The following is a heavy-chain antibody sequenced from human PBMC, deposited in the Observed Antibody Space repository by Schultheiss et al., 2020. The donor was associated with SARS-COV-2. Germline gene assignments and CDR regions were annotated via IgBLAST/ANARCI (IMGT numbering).Heavy chain of an antibody. CDR2: IYYSGST. J-gene: IGHJ4*02. V-gene: IGHV4-39*01. D-gene: IGHD3-22*01. CDR1: GGSISSSSYY. Sequence: SETLSLTCTVSGGSISSSSYYWGWIRQPPGKGLEWIGSIYYSGSTYYNPSLKSRVTISVDTSKNQFSLKLSSVTGADTAVYYCASRAYNYDGSGCYWGQGTLVTVSS. CDR3: ASRAYNYDGSGCY.